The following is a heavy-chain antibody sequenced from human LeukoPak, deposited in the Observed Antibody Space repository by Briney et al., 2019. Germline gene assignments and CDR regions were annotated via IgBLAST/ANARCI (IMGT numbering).Heavy chain of an antibody. J-gene: IGHJ4*02. V-gene: IGHV3-7*04. CDR1: GFTFSSSW. Sequence: PGGSLRLSCATSGFTFSSSWMSWVRQAPGKGLECVANIKEDGREKYYVDSVKGRFTFSRDNAKNSLYLQMSSLRAEDTAVYYCARARAGTAYYFDYWGQGTLVTVSS. CDR2: IKEDGREK. D-gene: IGHD6-19*01. CDR3: ARARAGTAYYFDY.